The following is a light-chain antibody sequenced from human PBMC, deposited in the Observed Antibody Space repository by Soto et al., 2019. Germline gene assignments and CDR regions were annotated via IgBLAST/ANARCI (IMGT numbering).Light chain of an antibody. V-gene: IGLV1-40*01. CDR3: QSYDSSRVV. Sequence: QSVLTQPPSVSGAPGQRVTISCTGSSSNIGAGYDVHWYQQLPGTAPKLLIYGNSNRPSGVPDRFSGSKSGTSASLAITGLQAEEEADYYCQSYDSSRVVFGGGTKVTVL. J-gene: IGLJ2*01. CDR2: GNS. CDR1: SSNIGAGYD.